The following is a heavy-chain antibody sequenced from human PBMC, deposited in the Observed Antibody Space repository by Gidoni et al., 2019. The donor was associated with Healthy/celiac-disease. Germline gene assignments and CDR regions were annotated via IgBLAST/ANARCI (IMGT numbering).Heavy chain of an antibody. V-gene: IGHV4-38-2*02. CDR1: GYSISSGYY. Sequence: QVQLQESGPGLVKPSETLSLTCAVSGYSISSGYYWGWIRQPPGKGLEWFGSIYHSGSTYYNPSLKSRVTISVDTSKNQFSLKLSSVTAADTAVYYCAREYYYGSGDAFDIWGQGTMVTVSS. D-gene: IGHD3-10*01. J-gene: IGHJ3*02. CDR2: IYHSGST. CDR3: AREYYYGSGDAFDI.